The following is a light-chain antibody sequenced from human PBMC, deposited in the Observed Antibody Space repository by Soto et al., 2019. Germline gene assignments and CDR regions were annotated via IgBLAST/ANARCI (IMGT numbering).Light chain of an antibody. V-gene: IGKV1-5*01. CDR1: QSLSGW. J-gene: IGKJ1*01. CDR2: DAF. Sequence: TQSPATLSASIGDRVTITCRASQSLSGWLAWYQQTPGKAPKLLISDAFRLESGVPSRFRGSGSGTEFSLTITSLQPGDSATFYCQQYASYPWTFGRGTKV. CDR3: QQYASYPWT.